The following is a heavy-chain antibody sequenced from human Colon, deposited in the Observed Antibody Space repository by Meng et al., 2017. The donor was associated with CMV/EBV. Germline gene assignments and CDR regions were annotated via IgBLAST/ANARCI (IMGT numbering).Heavy chain of an antibody. V-gene: IGHV3-21*01. CDR1: GFTFRNYN. Sequence: GGSLRLSCAVSGFTFRNYNMNWVRQAPGKGLEWVSSISSTGDAIYYADSVKGRFTISTDNAKNTLHLQMNSLRAEDTAVYYCARDGVRITIFGVDLYGMDVWGQGTAVTVSS. D-gene: IGHD3-3*01. CDR3: ARDGVRITIFGVDLYGMDV. CDR2: ISSTGDAI. J-gene: IGHJ6*02.